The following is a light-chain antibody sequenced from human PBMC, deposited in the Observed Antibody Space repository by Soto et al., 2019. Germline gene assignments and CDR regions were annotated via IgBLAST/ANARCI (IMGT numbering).Light chain of an antibody. CDR3: QQFNDWPRT. Sequence: EIAMTQSPATLSVSPGERATLSCRASQSVSSKLAWYQQKPGQAPSLLIYDASTRATGIPARFSGSGSGTDFTLTISSLQSEDFAVYYCQQFNDWPRTFGQGTKVEIK. J-gene: IGKJ1*01. CDR1: QSVSSK. CDR2: DAS. V-gene: IGKV3-15*01.